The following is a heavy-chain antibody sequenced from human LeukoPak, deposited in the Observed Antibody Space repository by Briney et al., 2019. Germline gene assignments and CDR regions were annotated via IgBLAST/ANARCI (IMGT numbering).Heavy chain of an antibody. Sequence: PAETLSLTCAAYGWPFSGFYWSWIRKPPGRGLEWIGAFNLSVSTNDNPSLKSQVTISVDTSKNQFSLKLSSVTAADTAVYYCARRGGSSWYPFDYWGQGTLVTVSS. CDR1: GWPFSGFY. J-gene: IGHJ4*02. CDR2: FNLSVST. V-gene: IGHV4-34*01. D-gene: IGHD6-13*01. CDR3: ARRGGSSWYPFDY.